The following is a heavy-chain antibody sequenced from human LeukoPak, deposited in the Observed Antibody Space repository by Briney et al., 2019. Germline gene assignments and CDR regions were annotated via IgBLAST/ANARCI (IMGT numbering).Heavy chain of an antibody. CDR2: VYSSGNT. D-gene: IGHD1-26*01. CDR1: GGSISSYY. Sequence: PSQTLSLTCTVSGGSISSYYWSWIRQPAGKGLEWIGRVYSSGNTNYNPSLESRVTMSVDTSKNQFSLKLNSVTAADTAVYYCARDSMSDYARGWNSYMDVWGKGTTVTVSS. V-gene: IGHV4-4*07. J-gene: IGHJ6*03. CDR3: ARDSMSDYARGWNSYMDV.